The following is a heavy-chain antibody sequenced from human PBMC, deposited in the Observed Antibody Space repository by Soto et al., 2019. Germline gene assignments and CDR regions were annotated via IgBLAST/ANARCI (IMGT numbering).Heavy chain of an antibody. V-gene: IGHV3-33*01. Sequence: QVQLVESGGGVVHPGTSLRLSCAASGFSFSDYGMHWVRQAPGKGLEWVAVIWFDGSNKYYAESVKGRCTISRDNSKNTVDLQMDRLRADDTAVYYCARRRSTVTTAWFYHAMDVWGQGTTVTVSS. CDR2: IWFDGSNK. J-gene: IGHJ6*02. D-gene: IGHD4-17*01. CDR1: GFSFSDYG. CDR3: ARRRSTVTTAWFYHAMDV.